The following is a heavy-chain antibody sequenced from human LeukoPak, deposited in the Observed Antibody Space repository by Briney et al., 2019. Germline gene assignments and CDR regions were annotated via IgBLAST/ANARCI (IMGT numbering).Heavy chain of an antibody. CDR2: INPNSGGT. Sequence: ASVKVSCKASGYTFINYDFSWVRQAPGQGLEWMGWINPNSGGTNYAQKFQGRVTMTRDTSISTAYMELSRLRSDDTAVYYCARATSGYYDYFDYWGQGTLVTVSS. CDR3: ARATSGYYDYFDY. CDR1: GYTFINYD. V-gene: IGHV1-2*02. J-gene: IGHJ4*02. D-gene: IGHD3-22*01.